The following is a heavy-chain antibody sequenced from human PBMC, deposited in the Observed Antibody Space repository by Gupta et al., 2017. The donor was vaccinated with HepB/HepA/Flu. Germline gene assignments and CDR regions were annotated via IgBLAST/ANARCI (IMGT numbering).Heavy chain of an antibody. V-gene: IGHV4-59*01. CDR1: GGSISSYY. CDR3: ARDTNSQIDY. D-gene: IGHD2-8*01. CDR2: IYYSGST. Sequence: QVQLQESGPGLVTPSETLSLTCTVSGGSISSYYRSWIRQPPGKGLELIGYIYYSGSTNYTPSLKSRVPISVDTSKNQFSLKLSSVTAADTAVYYCARDTNSQIDYWGQGTLVTVSS. J-gene: IGHJ4*02.